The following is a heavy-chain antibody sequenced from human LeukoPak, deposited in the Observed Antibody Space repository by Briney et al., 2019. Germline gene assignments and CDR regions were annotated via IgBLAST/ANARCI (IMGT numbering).Heavy chain of an antibody. D-gene: IGHD5-18*01. CDR1: GGSISSSNW. CDR3: ARTEGYSYAIDY. J-gene: IGHJ4*02. CDR2: IYHRGST. Sequence: SGTPSLTCAVSGGSISSSNWWSWVRQPPGKGLEWIGEIYHRGSTNYNPSLKSRVTISVDTSKNQFSLKLSSVTAVDTAVYYCARTEGYSYAIDYWGQGTLVTVSS. V-gene: IGHV4-4*02.